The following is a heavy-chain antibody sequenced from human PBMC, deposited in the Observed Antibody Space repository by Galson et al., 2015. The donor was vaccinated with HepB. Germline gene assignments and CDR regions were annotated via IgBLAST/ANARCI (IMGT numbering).Heavy chain of an antibody. D-gene: IGHD6-19*01. CDR2: ISGSGGST. CDR3: AKPVAGPYYFDY. J-gene: IGHJ4*02. Sequence: SLRLSCAASGFTFSSYAMSWVRQAPGKGLEWVSAISGSGGSTYYADSVKGRFTISRDNPKNTLYLQMNSLRAEDTAVYYCAKPVAGPYYFDYWGQGTLVTVSS. CDR1: GFTFSSYA. V-gene: IGHV3-23*01.